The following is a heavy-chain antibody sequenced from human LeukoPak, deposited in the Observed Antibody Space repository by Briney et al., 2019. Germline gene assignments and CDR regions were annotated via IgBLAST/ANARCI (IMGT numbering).Heavy chain of an antibody. CDR1: GFTFSSYG. J-gene: IGHJ4*01. V-gene: IGHV3-33*01. Sequence: GGSLRLSCAASGFTFSSYGMHWVRQAPGKGLEWVTVIFYDGSNKYYADSVKGRFSISRDNGKSTLYLQMNSLRVEDTAVYYCARGPGSSGGAYVGDYWGRGTLVTVSS. D-gene: IGHD3-22*01. CDR2: IFYDGSNK. CDR3: ARGPGSSGGAYVGDY.